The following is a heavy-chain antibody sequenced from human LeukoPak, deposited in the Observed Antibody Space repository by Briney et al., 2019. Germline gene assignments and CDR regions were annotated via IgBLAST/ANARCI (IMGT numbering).Heavy chain of an antibody. CDR1: GFTFTSYA. Sequence: GGSLRLSCAASGFTFTSYAMHWVRQAPGKGLEWVSGISWNSGSIGYADSVKGRFTISRDNAKNSLYLQMNSLRAEDTALYYCAKDQDRYSSSSDYWGQGTLVTVSS. J-gene: IGHJ4*02. V-gene: IGHV3-9*01. CDR3: AKDQDRYSSSSDY. CDR2: ISWNSGSI. D-gene: IGHD6-13*01.